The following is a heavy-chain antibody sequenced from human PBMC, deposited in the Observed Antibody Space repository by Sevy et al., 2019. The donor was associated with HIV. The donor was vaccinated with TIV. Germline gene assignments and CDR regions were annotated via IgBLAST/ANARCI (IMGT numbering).Heavy chain of an antibody. CDR3: ARDRRHLSIAARPPVGCNDY. D-gene: IGHD6-6*01. CDR1: GFTFSSYS. J-gene: IGHJ4*02. Sequence: GGSLRLSCAASGFTFSSYSMNWVRQAPGKGLEWVSSISSSSSYIYYAGSVKGRFTISRDNAKNSLYLKMNRLRAEDMAVYYCARDRRHLSIAARPPVGCNDYWGQGTLVTVSS. CDR2: ISSSSSYI. V-gene: IGHV3-21*01.